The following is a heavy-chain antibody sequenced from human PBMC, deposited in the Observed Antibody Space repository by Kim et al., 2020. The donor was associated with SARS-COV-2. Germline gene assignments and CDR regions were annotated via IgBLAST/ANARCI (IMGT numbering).Heavy chain of an antibody. CDR3: ARRGYSYGSYYFDY. J-gene: IGHJ4*02. Sequence: SPSLKSRLTITKDTSTNQVVLTLTNMDPVDTATYYCARRGYSYGSYYFDYWGQGTLVTVSS. V-gene: IGHV2-5*01. D-gene: IGHD5-18*01.